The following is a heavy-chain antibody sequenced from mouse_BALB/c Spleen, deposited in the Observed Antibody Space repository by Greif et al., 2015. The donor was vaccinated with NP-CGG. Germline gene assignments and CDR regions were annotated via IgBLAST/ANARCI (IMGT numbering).Heavy chain of an antibody. CDR1: GYTFTDYN. D-gene: IGHD2-1*01. J-gene: IGHJ4*01. CDR3: ARRGGNYEGEYAMDY. CDR2: IYPYNGGT. V-gene: IGHV1S29*02. Sequence: VQLQQSGPELVKPGASVKISCKASGYTFTDYNMHWVKQSHGKSLEWIGYIYPYNGGTGYNQKFKSKATLTVDNSSSTAYMELRSLTSEDSAVYYCARRGGNYEGEYAMDYWGQGTSVTVSS.